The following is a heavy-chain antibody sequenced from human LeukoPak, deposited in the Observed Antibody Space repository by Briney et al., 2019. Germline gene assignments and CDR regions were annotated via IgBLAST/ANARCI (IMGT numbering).Heavy chain of an antibody. CDR2: IYYSGST. V-gene: IGHV4-30-4*08. Sequence: SETLSLTCTVSGGSISSGDYYWSWIRRPPGKGLEWIGYIYYSGSTYYNPSLKSRVTISVDTSKNQFSLKLSSVTAADTAVYYCARFVVVPAAIYWFDPWGQGTLVTVSS. CDR1: GGSISSGDYY. CDR3: ARFVVVPAAIYWFDP. D-gene: IGHD2-2*01. J-gene: IGHJ5*02.